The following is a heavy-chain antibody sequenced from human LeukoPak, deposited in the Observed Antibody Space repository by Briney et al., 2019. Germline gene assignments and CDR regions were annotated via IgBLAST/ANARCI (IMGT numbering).Heavy chain of an antibody. CDR2: IYTSGST. Sequence: SETLSLTCTVSGGSISSYYWSWIRQPAGKGLEWIGRIYTSGSTNYNPSLKSRVTISVETSKNQFSLNLNSVTAADTAIYYCARTPRRGGFDYWGQGILVTVSS. CDR3: ARTPRRGGFDY. D-gene: IGHD3-10*01. J-gene: IGHJ4*02. CDR1: GGSISSYY. V-gene: IGHV4-4*07.